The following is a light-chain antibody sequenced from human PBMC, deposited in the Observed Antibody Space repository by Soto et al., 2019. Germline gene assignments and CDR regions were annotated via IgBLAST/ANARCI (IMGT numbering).Light chain of an antibody. J-gene: IGKJ1*01. V-gene: IGKV1-39*01. CDR3: QQSYSTPWT. CDR2: AAS. Sequence: DIQMTQSPSSLSASVGDRVTITCRASQSISSYLNWYQQKPGKAPKLLIYAASSLQSGVPSRFSGSGSGTDFTLTISSLQPEDFATYYCQQSYSTPWTFGQRTNVDIK. CDR1: QSISSY.